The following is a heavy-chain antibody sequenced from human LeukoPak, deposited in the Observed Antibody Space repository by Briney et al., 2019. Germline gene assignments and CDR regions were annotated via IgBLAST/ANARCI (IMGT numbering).Heavy chain of an antibody. J-gene: IGHJ5*01. CDR2: ISSRGNSI. D-gene: IGHD1-20*01. V-gene: IGHV3-11*04. CDR1: GFNFSDYY. Sequence: GGSLRLSCAASGFNFSDYYMSWIRQAPGKGLEWVSYISSRGNSIYYAESVKGRFTISRDNAKNSLYLQMNNLRAEDTAVYYCARAGGITGITGWFDSWGQGTQVTVSS. CDR3: ARAGGITGITGWFDS.